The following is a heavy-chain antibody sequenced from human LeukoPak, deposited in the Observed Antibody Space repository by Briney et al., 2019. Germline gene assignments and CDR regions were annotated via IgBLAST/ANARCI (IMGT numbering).Heavy chain of an antibody. CDR3: ARDSYCSGGTCYSRVGY. CDR2: INTNTGNP. Sequence: ASVKVSCKASGYIFTNYPMNWVRQAPGQGLEWVGLINTNTGNPTYAQGLTERFVFSWDTSVSTAYLQITSLKAEDTAVYFCARDSYCSGGTCYSRVGYWGQGTEVTVSS. D-gene: IGHD2-15*01. V-gene: IGHV7-4-1*02. CDR1: GYIFTNYP. J-gene: IGHJ4*02.